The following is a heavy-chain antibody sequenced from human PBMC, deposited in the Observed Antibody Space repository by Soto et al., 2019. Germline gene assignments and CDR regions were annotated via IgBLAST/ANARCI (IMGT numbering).Heavy chain of an antibody. CDR2: ISSSSSTI. CDR3: ARDDYSYYMDV. J-gene: IGHJ6*03. Sequence: GGSLRLSCAASGFTFSSYSMNWVRQAPGKGLEWVSYISSSSSTIYYADSVKGRFTISRDNAKNSLYLQMDSLRAEDTAVYYCARDDYSYYMDVWGKGTTVTVSS. CDR1: GFTFSSYS. V-gene: IGHV3-48*01.